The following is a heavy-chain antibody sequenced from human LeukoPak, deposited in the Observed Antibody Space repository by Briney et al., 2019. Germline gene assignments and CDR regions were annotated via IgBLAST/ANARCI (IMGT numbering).Heavy chain of an antibody. CDR2: IIPIFGTA. Sequence: SVKVSCKASGGTFSSYAISWVRQAPGQGLEWMGGIIPIFGTANYAQKFQGRDKITADKSTSTAYIELSSLRSEDTAVYYCARVMYYDILTGYLYYYYYYMDVWGKGTTVTVSS. J-gene: IGHJ6*03. V-gene: IGHV1-69*06. D-gene: IGHD3-9*01. CDR1: GGTFSSYA. CDR3: ARVMYYDILTGYLYYYYYYMDV.